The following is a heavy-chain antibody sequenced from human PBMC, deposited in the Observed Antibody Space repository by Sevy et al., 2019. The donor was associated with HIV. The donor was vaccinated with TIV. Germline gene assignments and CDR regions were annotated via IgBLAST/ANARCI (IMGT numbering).Heavy chain of an antibody. V-gene: IGHV3-23*01. Sequence: GGSLRLSCTASGFTFSNYVMAWVRQAAGTGLQWISSVTRYNTYYIDSVRGRFTISRDNSKNTLYLQMNSLSADDTAIYYCARELNLGQIVTIEYWGRGSLVTVSS. CDR3: ARELNLGQIVTIEY. D-gene: IGHD3-16*02. J-gene: IGHJ4*02. CDR1: GFTFSNYV. CDR2: VTRYNT.